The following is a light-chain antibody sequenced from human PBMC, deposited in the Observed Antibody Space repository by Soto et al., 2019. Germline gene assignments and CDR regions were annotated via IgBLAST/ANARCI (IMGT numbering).Light chain of an antibody. CDR2: KDS. CDR3: YSAADNIGV. Sequence: SYELTQPSSVSVSPGQTARITCSGDVLAKKYARWFQQKPGQAPVLVIYKDSERPSGIPERFSGSSSGTTVTLTISGAQVEDEANYYCYSAADNIGVFGTGTKLTVL. V-gene: IGLV3-27*01. J-gene: IGLJ1*01. CDR1: VLAKKY.